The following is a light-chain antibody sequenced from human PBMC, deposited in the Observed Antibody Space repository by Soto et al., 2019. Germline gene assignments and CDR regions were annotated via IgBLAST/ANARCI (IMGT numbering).Light chain of an antibody. J-gene: IGLJ3*02. CDR1: SSDVGAYNY. V-gene: IGLV2-14*01. Sequence: QSALTQPASVSGSPGQSITISCTGTSSDVGAYNYVSWYQQYPGKAPKLMIYEVNNRPSGISNRFSGSKSGNTASLTISGLQAEDEADYYCTSHTNRNSWVFGGGTKLTVL. CDR2: EVN. CDR3: TSHTNRNSWV.